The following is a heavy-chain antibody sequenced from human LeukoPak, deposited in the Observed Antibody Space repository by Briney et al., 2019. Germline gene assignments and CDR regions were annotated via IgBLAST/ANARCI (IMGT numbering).Heavy chain of an antibody. CDR1: GFTFSNAW. V-gene: IGHV3-15*01. J-gene: IGHJ5*02. CDR3: TSLGYCSSTSCRRGNWFDP. Sequence: PGGSLRLSCAASGFTFSNAWMGWVRQAPGKGLEWVGRIKSKTDGGTTDYAAPVKGRFTISRDDSKNTLYLQMNSLKTEDTAVYYCTSLGYCSSTSCRRGNWFDPWGQGTLVTVSS. CDR2: IKSKTDGGTT. D-gene: IGHD2-2*01.